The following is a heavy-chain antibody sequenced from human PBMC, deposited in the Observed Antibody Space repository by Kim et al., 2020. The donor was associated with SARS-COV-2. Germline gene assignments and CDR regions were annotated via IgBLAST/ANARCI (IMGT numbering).Heavy chain of an antibody. J-gene: IGHJ4*02. D-gene: IGHD3-22*01. CDR2: IIPIFGTA. CDR1: GGTFSSYA. V-gene: IGHV1-69*13. Sequence: SVKVSCKASGGTFSSYAISWVRQAPGQGLEWMGGIIPIFGTANYAQKFQGRVTITADESTSTAYMELSNLRSEDTAVYYCARVNYYDSSGGVGGRFFDYWGQGTLVTVSS. CDR3: ARVNYYDSSGGVGGRFFDY.